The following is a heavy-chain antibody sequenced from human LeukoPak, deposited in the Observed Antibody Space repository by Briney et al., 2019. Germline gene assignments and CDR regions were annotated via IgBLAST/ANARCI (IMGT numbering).Heavy chain of an antibody. J-gene: IGHJ3*02. CDR2: INSGSSTI. V-gene: IGHV3-48*01. Sequence: GGSLRLSCGASEFSLRSYSMDWVRQAPGKGLEWVSHINSGSSTIYYADSVKGRFTISRDNAGNSLYLHMNSLRAEDTAVYYCARVLLERPGIDSFDMWGQGTMVTVSS. CDR3: ARVLLERPGIDSFDM. D-gene: IGHD1-1*01. CDR1: EFSLRSYS.